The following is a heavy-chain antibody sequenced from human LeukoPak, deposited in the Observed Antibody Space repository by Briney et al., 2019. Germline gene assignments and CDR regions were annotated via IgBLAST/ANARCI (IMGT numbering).Heavy chain of an antibody. CDR2: VSTGSNYI. CDR3: ARGIAAAGTALYN. D-gene: IGHD6-13*01. Sequence: GGSLRLSCTASGFTFSSYSLNWVRQAPGKGLEWVSSVSTGSNYIYYADSVKGRFTISRDNSKNTLYLQINSLRAEDTAVHYCARGIAAAGTALYNWGQGTLLTVSS. V-gene: IGHV3-21*04. CDR1: GFTFSSYS. J-gene: IGHJ4*02.